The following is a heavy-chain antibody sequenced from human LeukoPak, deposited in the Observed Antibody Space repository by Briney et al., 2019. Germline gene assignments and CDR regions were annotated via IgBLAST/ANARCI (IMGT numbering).Heavy chain of an antibody. CDR1: GYTFTGYY. CDR3: ARTLTLPNWFDP. D-gene: IGHD2-21*02. CDR2: INPSGGST. V-gene: IGHV1-46*01. J-gene: IGHJ5*02. Sequence: GASVKVSCKASGYTFTGYYLHWVRQAPGQGLEWMGIINPSGGSTSYAQKFQGRVTMTRDTSTSTVYMELSSLRSEDTAVYYCARTLTLPNWFDPWGQGTLVTVSS.